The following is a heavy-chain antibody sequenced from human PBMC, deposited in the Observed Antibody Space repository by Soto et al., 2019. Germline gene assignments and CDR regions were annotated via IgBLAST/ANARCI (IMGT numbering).Heavy chain of an antibody. CDR2: ISGSGGSI. Sequence: GGSLRLSCAASGFTFSSYAMSWVRQAPGKGLEWVSAISGSGGSIGYADSVKGRFTISRDNAKKSLYLQMNSLRAEDTALYYCAKDISPHYYDSSGYDYWGQGTLVTVSS. V-gene: IGHV3-23*01. D-gene: IGHD3-22*01. CDR1: GFTFSSYA. CDR3: AKDISPHYYDSSGYDY. J-gene: IGHJ4*02.